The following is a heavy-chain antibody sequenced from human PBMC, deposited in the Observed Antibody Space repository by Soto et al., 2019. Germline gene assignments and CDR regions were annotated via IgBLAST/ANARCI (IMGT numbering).Heavy chain of an antibody. Sequence: ASVKVSCKASGYTFTGYYMHWVRQAPGQGLEWMGWINPNSGGTNYAQKFQGRVTMTRDTSISTAYMELSRLRSDDTAVYYCARQFHDHTGGGNYYYGLDVWGLGTTVTVSS. CDR3: ARQFHDHTGGGNYYYGLDV. D-gene: IGHD2-8*02. CDR2: INPNSGGT. CDR1: GYTFTGYY. V-gene: IGHV1-2*02. J-gene: IGHJ6*02.